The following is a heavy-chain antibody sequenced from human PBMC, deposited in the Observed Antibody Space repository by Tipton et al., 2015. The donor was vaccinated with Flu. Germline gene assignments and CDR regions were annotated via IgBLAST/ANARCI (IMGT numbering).Heavy chain of an antibody. CDR2: IYTSGST. CDR1: GGSISSYY. D-gene: IGHD3-9*01. J-gene: IGHJ2*01. V-gene: IGHV4-4*07. CDR3: ARDRGYDILTGRPHWYFDL. Sequence: TLSLTCTVSGGSISSYYWSWIRQPAGKGLEWIGRIYTSGSTNYNPSLKSRVTMSVDTSKNQFSLKLSSVTAADTAVYYCARDRGYDILTGRPHWYFDLWGRGTLVTVPS.